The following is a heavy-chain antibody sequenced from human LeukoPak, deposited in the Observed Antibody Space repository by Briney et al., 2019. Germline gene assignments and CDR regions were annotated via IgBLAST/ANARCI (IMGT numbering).Heavy chain of an antibody. V-gene: IGHV4-30-4*08. Sequence: SETLSLTCTVSGGSISSGDYYWSWIRQPPGKGLEWIGYIYYSGITYYNPSLKSRVTISVDTSKNQFSLKLSSVTAADTAVYYCARRGVPAAISYFDYWGQGTLVTVSS. D-gene: IGHD2-2*01. CDR1: GGSISSGDYY. CDR3: ARRGVPAAISYFDY. CDR2: IYYSGIT. J-gene: IGHJ4*02.